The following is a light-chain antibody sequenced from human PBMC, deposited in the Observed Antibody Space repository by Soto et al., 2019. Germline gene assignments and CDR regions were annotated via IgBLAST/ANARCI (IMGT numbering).Light chain of an antibody. J-gene: IGKJ3*01. V-gene: IGKV1-39*01. CDR3: QQSDSTPPFT. CDR1: QSISSY. CDR2: AAS. Sequence: DIQMTQSPSSLSASVGDRVTITCRASQSISSYLNWYQQKPGKAPKLLIYAASSLQSGVPSRFSGSGSGTDCTLTISSLQPEDFATYYCQQSDSTPPFTFGPGTKVDIK.